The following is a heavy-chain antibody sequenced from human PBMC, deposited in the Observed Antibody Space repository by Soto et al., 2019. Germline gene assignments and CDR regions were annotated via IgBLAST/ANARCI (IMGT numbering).Heavy chain of an antibody. CDR1: GDSISLYT. CDR3: ARQRRGGYWFDP. J-gene: IGHJ5*02. Sequence: PSETLSLTCAVCGDSISLYTWSWMRQPAGKGLEWIGNIYYSGTTSYNPSLNSRLSISIDTSRNQFSLQVTSVTAADTAIYYCARQRRGGYWFDPWGQGTLVTVSS. CDR2: IYYSGTT. V-gene: IGHV4-59*08.